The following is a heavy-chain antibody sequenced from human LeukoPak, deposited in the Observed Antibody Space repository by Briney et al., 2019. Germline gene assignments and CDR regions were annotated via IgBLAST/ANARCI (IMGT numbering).Heavy chain of an antibody. D-gene: IGHD5-12*01. V-gene: IGHV3-7*01. J-gene: IGHJ4*02. CDR1: GFTFSNYW. CDR3: VRDGGVSGYDLLDY. CDR2: INQDGSEE. Sequence: PGGSLGLSCAASGFTFSNYWMTWVRQAPGKGLEWVAHINQDGSEEHYMDSVKARFTISRDNAKNSLSLQMNSLRAEDTAVYYCVRDGGVSGYDLLDYWGRGTLVTVSS.